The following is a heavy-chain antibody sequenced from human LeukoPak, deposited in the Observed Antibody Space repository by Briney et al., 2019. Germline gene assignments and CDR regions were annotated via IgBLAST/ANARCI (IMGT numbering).Heavy chain of an antibody. J-gene: IGHJ4*02. CDR3: ARDQGLTGYFDY. CDR1: GYSFTNYY. D-gene: IGHD3-9*01. V-gene: IGHV1-46*01. CDR2: INPSGGST. Sequence: ASVKVSCKTSGYSFTNYYMHWVRQAPGQGLEWMGVINPSGGSTNYAQKFQGRVTMTRDTSTSTVYMELSSLRSEATAVYYCARDQGLTGYFDYWGQGTLVTVSS.